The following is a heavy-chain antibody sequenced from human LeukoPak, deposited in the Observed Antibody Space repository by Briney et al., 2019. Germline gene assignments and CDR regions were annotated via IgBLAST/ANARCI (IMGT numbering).Heavy chain of an antibody. CDR3: AKGGSGWYMERFDY. Sequence: ASVKVSCKASGYTFTSYYLHWVRQAPGQGLEWMGMINPSGGYTNYAQNFQGRVTVTSDTSTTTVYMELSSLRSEDTAVYYCAKGGSGWYMERFDYWGQGTLVTVSS. D-gene: IGHD6-19*01. J-gene: IGHJ4*02. CDR1: GYTFTSYY. V-gene: IGHV1-46*01. CDR2: INPSGGYT.